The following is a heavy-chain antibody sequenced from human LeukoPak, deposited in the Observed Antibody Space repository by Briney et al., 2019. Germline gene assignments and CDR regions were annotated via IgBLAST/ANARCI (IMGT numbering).Heavy chain of an antibody. J-gene: IGHJ4*02. CDR2: IAEDGSEK. D-gene: IGHD3-22*01. CDR3: ARETTYRESSGYYRSYFDY. CDR1: GFTFRSYW. Sequence: PGASLRLSCAVSGFTFRSYWMSWVRQTPGTGPEWVANIAEDGSEKYYVHSVKGRFTISRDNAKNSLSLQMNSLRVDDTGVYYCARETTYRESSGYYRSYFDYWGQGAQVTVSS. V-gene: IGHV3-7*01.